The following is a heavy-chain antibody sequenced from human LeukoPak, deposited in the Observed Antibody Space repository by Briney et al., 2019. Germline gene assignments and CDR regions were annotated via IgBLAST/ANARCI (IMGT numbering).Heavy chain of an antibody. J-gene: IGHJ4*02. Sequence: GGSLRLSCTASGFTFGDYAMSWVRQAPGKGLEWVGFIRSKAYGGTTEYAASVKGRFTISRDDSKSIAYLQMNSLKTEDTAVYYCTRNRKYYDYVWGTVDYWGQGTLVTVSS. CDR1: GFTFGDYA. D-gene: IGHD3-16*01. CDR2: IRSKAYGGTT. V-gene: IGHV3-49*04. CDR3: TRNRKYYDYVWGTVDY.